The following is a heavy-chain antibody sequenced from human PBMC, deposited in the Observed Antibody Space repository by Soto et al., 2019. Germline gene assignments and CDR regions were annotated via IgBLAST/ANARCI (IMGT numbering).Heavy chain of an antibody. V-gene: IGHV1-2*04. CDR1: GYTFTSYG. D-gene: IGHD4-17*01. J-gene: IGHJ5*02. CDR2: INPNSGGT. CDR3: VRGDYVPSWFDP. Sequence: ASVKVSCKASGYTFTSYGISWVRQAPGQGLEWMGWINPNSGGTNYAQKFQGWVTMTRDTSISTAYMELSRLRSDDTAVYYCVRGDYVPSWFDPWGQGTLVTVSS.